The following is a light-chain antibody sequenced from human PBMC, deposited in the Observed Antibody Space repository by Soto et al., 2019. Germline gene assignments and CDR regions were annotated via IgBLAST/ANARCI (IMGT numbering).Light chain of an antibody. CDR3: SSYSSSSTLCV. V-gene: IGLV2-14*01. CDR2: DVT. CDR1: SSDVGAYTF. J-gene: IGLJ1*01. Sequence: QSVLTQPASVSGSPGQSITISCTGTSSDVGAYTFASWYQQHPGKAPKLIIYDVTNRPSGVSNRFSGSKSGNTASLTISGLQAEDEADYYCSSYSSSSTLCVFGTGTRSPS.